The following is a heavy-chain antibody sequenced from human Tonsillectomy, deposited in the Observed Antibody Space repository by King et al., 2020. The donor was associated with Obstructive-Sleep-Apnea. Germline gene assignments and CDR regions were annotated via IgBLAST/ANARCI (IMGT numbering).Heavy chain of an antibody. V-gene: IGHV3-9*01. J-gene: IGHJ4*02. CDR1: GFTFDDYA. D-gene: IGHD6-19*01. Sequence: QLVQSGGGLVQPGRSLRLSCAASGFTFDDYAMHWVRQAPGKGLEWVSGISWNSGSIGYADSVRGRFTISRDNAKNSLYLQMNSLRAEDTALYYCAKDGGRAVSGTTPGGDWGQGTLVTVPS. CDR3: AKDGGRAVSGTTPGGD. CDR2: ISWNSGSI.